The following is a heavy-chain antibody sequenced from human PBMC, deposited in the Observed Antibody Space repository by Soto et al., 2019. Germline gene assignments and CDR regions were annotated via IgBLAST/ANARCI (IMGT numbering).Heavy chain of an antibody. D-gene: IGHD3-9*01. V-gene: IGHV4-30-4*01. CDR1: GGSISSGNYY. CDR3: ATLPHYFDPNAGF. Sequence: TSETLSLTCTVSGGSISSGNYYWSWIRQPPGKGLEWIGFISYSGSTYYSTSLKSRVTISVDTSKSQFSLNLSSMTAADTAVYYCATLPHYFDPNAGFWGQGILVTVSS. J-gene: IGHJ4*02. CDR2: ISYSGST.